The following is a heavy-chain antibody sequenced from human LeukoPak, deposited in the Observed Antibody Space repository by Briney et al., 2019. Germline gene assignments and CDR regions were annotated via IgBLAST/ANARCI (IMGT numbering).Heavy chain of an antibody. Sequence: ASVKVSCTASGYTFTSYAMNWVRQAPGQGLEWMGWINTNTGNPTYAQGFTGRFVFSLDTSVITAYLQISSLKAEDTAVYYCARSYSSSWQKDYYYYGMDVWGQGTTVTVSS. CDR1: GYTFTSYA. D-gene: IGHD6-13*01. J-gene: IGHJ6*02. V-gene: IGHV7-4-1*02. CDR2: INTNTGNP. CDR3: ARSYSSSWQKDYYYYGMDV.